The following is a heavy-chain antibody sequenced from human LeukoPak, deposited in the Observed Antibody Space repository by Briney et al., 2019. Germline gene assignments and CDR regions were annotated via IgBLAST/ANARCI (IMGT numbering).Heavy chain of an antibody. CDR3: ARDWFGSGYSYGSSFDY. J-gene: IGHJ4*02. Sequence: ASVKVSCKASGYTFTSYYMHWVRQAPGQGLEWMGIINPSGGSTSYAQKFQGRVTMTRDMSTSTVYMEPSSLRSEDTAVYYCARDWFGSGYSYGSSFDYWGQGTLVTVSS. CDR2: INPSGGST. V-gene: IGHV1-46*01. CDR1: GYTFTSYY. D-gene: IGHD5-18*01.